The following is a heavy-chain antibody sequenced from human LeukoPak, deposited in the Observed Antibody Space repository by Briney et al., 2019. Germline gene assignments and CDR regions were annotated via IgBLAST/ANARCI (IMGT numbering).Heavy chain of an antibody. D-gene: IGHD3-22*01. V-gene: IGHV1-18*01. CDR1: GYTFTSYG. CDR3: ARGNYYDSSGYYHGPMDV. Sequence: ASVKVSCKASGYTFTSYGISWVRQAPGQGLEWMGRISVYNGNTNYAQKLQGRVTMTTDTSTSTAYMELRSLRSDDTAVYYCARGNYYDSSGYYHGPMDVWGKGTTVTVSS. CDR2: ISVYNGNT. J-gene: IGHJ6*03.